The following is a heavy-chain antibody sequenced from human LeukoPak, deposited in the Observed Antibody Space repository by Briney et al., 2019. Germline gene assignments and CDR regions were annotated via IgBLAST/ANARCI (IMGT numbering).Heavy chain of an antibody. J-gene: IGHJ4*02. D-gene: IGHD5-24*01. Sequence: ASVKVSCKASGYTFTSHDINWVRQATGQGLEWMGYMNPNSGKTEYAQKFQGRVTMTADTSISTAYMELSSLTSEDTAVYYCARELRRDAYWGQGTLVTVPS. CDR3: ARELRRDAY. CDR1: GYTFTSHD. CDR2: MNPNSGKT. V-gene: IGHV1-8*01.